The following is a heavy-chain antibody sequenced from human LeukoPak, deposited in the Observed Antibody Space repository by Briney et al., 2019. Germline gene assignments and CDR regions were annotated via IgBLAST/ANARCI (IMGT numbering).Heavy chain of an antibody. V-gene: IGHV3-74*01. J-gene: IGHJ5*02. CDR1: GFTFSSHW. D-gene: IGHD2-2*01. CDR3: VRGALRDCSYTSCSRGNWSDP. CDR2: INADGSGT. Sequence: GGSLRLSCAASGFTFSSHWMHWVRQAPEKGLVGVAHINADGSGTYYAASVKGRLTISRDNAKNTLYLQMHSLTAEDTAVYYCVRGALRDCSYTSCSRGNWSDPWGQGTLVTVSS.